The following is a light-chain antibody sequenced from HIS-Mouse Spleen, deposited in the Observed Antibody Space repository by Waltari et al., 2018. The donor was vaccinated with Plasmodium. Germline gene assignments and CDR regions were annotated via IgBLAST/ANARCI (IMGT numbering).Light chain of an antibody. Sequence: DIQMTQSPSSLSASVGDRVTITCRASQSISSYLNWYQQKPGKAPKLLIYAASSLQSGVQSRFSGSGSGTDFTLTISSLQPEEFATYYCQQSYSTWTFGQGTKVEIK. CDR1: QSISSY. V-gene: IGKV1-39*01. CDR2: AAS. CDR3: QQSYSTWT. J-gene: IGKJ1*01.